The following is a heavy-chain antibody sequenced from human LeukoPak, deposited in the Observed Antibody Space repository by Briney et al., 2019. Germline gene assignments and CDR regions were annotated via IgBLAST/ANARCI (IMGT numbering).Heavy chain of an antibody. Sequence: CASVTVSFKSSGFSRTHHYMHWLRQARGQPGEGLGWINGMRGDTNTTQKLQDRSLIARDTYINTIDMSLNRPTTDDTDTYMCSSDVTWGPDCWGQGTLVTVSS. D-gene: IGHD7-27*01. V-gene: IGHV1-2*02. CDR3: SSDVTWGPDC. J-gene: IGHJ4*02. CDR1: GFSRTHHY. CDR2: INGMRGDT.